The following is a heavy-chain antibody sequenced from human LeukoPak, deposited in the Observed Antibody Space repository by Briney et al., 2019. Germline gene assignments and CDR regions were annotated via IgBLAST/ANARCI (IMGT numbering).Heavy chain of an antibody. V-gene: IGHV3-21*04. D-gene: IGHD5-12*01. CDR3: TRYSGYPGDY. CDR2: ISESSSFI. CDR1: GFTFRNYN. J-gene: IGHJ4*02. Sequence: GGSLRLSYAASGFTFRNYNMNWVRQAPGKGLEWVSSISESSSFIQYADSLKGRFAISRDNAKNSLYLQMNSLRVEDTGVYYCTRYSGYPGDYWGQGTLVTVSS.